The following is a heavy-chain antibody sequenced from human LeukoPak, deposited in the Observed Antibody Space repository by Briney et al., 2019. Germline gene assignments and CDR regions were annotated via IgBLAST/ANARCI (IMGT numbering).Heavy chain of an antibody. CDR2: ISYDGSNK. Sequence: GGSLRLSCAASGFTFSSYAMHWVRQAPGKGLEWVAVISYDGSNKYYADSVKGRFTISRDNSKNTLYLRMNSLRAEDTAVYYCARSGPPPFYGDYVWSSGLGNPWGQGTLVTVSS. CDR3: ARSGPPPFYGDYVWSSGLGNP. V-gene: IGHV3-30*04. D-gene: IGHD4-17*01. CDR1: GFTFSSYA. J-gene: IGHJ5*02.